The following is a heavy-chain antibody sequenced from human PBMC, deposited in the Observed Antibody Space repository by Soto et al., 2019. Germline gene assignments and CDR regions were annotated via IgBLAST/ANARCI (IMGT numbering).Heavy chain of an antibody. CDR3: ARGKTIFGDYYMDG. D-gene: IGHD3-3*01. V-gene: IGHV1-8*01. J-gene: IGHJ6*03. CDR1: GYTFTSYD. CDR2: MNPNSGNT. Sequence: ASVKVSCKASGYTFTSYDINWVRQATGQGLEWMGWMNPNSGNTGYAQKFQGRVTMTRNTSISTAYMEQSSLRSEDTAVYYCARGKTIFGDYYMDGWGKGTTVTVSS.